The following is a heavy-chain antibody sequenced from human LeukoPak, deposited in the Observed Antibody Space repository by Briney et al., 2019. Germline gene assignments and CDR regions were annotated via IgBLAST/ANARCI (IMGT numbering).Heavy chain of an antibody. CDR3: VKAPYYSGSSLDY. CDR2: ISWNSGSV. D-gene: IGHD1-26*01. J-gene: IGHJ4*02. CDR1: GFSFADYA. V-gene: IGHV3-9*01. Sequence: PGGSLRLSCAASGFSFADYALHWVRQAPGKGLEWVSGISWNSGSVSYADSVKGRFTISRDNAKNSLYLQMHSLRADDTALYYCVKAPYYSGSSLDYWGQGTLVTVSS.